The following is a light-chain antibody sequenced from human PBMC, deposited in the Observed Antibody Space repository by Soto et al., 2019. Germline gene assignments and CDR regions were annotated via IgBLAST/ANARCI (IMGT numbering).Light chain of an antibody. CDR3: QQYGSSPFT. J-gene: IGKJ5*01. V-gene: IGKV3-11*01. CDR1: QSVSNY. Sequence: ENVLTQSPATLSLSPGERATLSCRASQSVSNYVAWYQQKPGQAPRLLIYDASNRATGIPARFSGTGSETDFTLIVSRLEPEDFAVYYCQQYGSSPFTFGQGTRLEIK. CDR2: DAS.